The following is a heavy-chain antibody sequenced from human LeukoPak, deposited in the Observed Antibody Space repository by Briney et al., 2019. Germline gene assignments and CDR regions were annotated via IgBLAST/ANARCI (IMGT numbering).Heavy chain of an antibody. CDR3: ARSGTVTMWNY. J-gene: IGHJ4*02. D-gene: IGHD4-17*01. V-gene: IGHV4-59*06. CDR1: GGSISSDY. CDR2: IYYSGTT. Sequence: SETLSLTCTVSGGSISSDYWQWIRQHPGKGLEWIGYIYYSGTTYYNPSLKSRVSISLDTSKNQFSLNLSSVTAADTAVYYCARSGTVTMWNYWGQGTLVTVSS.